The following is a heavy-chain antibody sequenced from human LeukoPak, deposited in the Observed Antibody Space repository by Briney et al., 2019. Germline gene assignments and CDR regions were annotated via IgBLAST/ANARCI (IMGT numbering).Heavy chain of an antibody. CDR1: GGSISSYY. CDR2: IYYSGST. D-gene: IGHD4-17*01. Sequence: SETLSLTCTVSGGSISSYYWSWIRQPPGKGLEWIGYIYYSGSTNYNPSLKSRVTISVDTSKNQFSLKLSSVTAADTAVYYCARRDYGDYAFDYWGQGTLVTVSS. V-gene: IGHV4-59*01. CDR3: ARRDYGDYAFDY. J-gene: IGHJ4*02.